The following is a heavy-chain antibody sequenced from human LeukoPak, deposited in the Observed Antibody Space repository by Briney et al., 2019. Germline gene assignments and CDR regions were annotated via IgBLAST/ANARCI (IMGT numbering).Heavy chain of an antibody. V-gene: IGHV4-59*12. Sequence: PSETLSLTCTVSGGSISSYYWSWIRQPPGKGLEWIGYIYYSGSTNYNPSLKSRVTISVDTSKNQFSLKLSSVTAADTAVYYCARDRYSSGWGESWFDPWGQGTLVTVSS. CDR1: GGSISSYY. J-gene: IGHJ5*02. CDR2: IYYSGST. CDR3: ARDRYSSGWGESWFDP. D-gene: IGHD6-19*01.